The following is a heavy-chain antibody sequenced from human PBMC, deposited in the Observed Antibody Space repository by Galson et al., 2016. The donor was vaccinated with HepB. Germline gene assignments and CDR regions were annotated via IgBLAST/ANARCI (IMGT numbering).Heavy chain of an antibody. V-gene: IGHV3-21*01. D-gene: IGHD1-26*01. Sequence: SLRLSCAASGFTFSSYSMNWVRQAPGKGLEWVSSISSSSSYIYYADSVKGRFTISRDNARNSLYLQMNSLRAEDTAVYYCARGDIVGAMFDCWGQGTLVTVSS. CDR2: ISSSSSYI. J-gene: IGHJ4*02. CDR1: GFTFSSYS. CDR3: ARGDIVGAMFDC.